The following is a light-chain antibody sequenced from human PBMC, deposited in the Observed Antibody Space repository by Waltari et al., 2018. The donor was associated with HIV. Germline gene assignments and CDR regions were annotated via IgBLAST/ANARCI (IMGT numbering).Light chain of an antibody. V-gene: IGLV2-8*01. CDR3: NSYAGSNNWV. CDR2: EVS. J-gene: IGLJ3*02. CDR1: SSDVGGYNY. Sequence: HSALTQPPSASGSTGQPVTIPCTGTSSDVGGYNYVTWYQQHPGKAPKLSIYEVSKRPSGVPDRFSGSKSGNTASLTVSGLQAEDEADYYCNSYAGSNNWVFGGGTKLTVL.